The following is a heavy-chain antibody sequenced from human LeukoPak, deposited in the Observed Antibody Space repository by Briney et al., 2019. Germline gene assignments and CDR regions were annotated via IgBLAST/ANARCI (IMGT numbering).Heavy chain of an antibody. J-gene: IGHJ4*02. CDR3: ARQQTSAATGGFDF. CDR1: GFTFSSYA. Sequence: PGGSLRLSCAASGFTFSSYAMHWVRQAPGKGLEWVSYISSPGSYTIFADSVKGRLTISRDNAKNSLYLQMSNLRAEDTALYYCARQQTSAATGGFDFWGQGTLVTVSS. CDR2: ISSPGSYT. V-gene: IGHV3-21*05. D-gene: IGHD6-25*01.